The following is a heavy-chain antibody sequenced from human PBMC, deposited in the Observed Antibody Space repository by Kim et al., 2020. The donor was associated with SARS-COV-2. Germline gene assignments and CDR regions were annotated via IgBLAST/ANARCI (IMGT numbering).Heavy chain of an antibody. Sequence: SVKVSCKASGGTFSSYTISWVRQAPGQGLEWMGRIIPILGIANYAQKFQGRVTITADKSTSTAYMELSSLRSEDTAVYYCARDWSYDRSGYYRNDYYGMDVWGQGTTVTVSS. CDR3: ARDWSYDRSGYYRNDYYGMDV. J-gene: IGHJ6*02. V-gene: IGHV1-69*04. CDR2: IIPILGIA. D-gene: IGHD3-22*01. CDR1: GGTFSSYT.